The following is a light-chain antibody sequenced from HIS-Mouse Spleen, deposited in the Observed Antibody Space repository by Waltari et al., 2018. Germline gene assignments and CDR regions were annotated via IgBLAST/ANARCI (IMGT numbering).Light chain of an antibody. CDR3: QSADSSGTGWV. CDR2: KDS. Sequence: SYELTQPPSVSVSPGQTARITCSGDALPKQYAYWYQQKPGQAPVLGIYKDSERPSGIPERVSGSSSGTTATLTISGVQAEDEADYYCQSADSSGTGWVFGGGTKLTVL. CDR1: ALPKQY. J-gene: IGLJ3*02. V-gene: IGLV3-25*03.